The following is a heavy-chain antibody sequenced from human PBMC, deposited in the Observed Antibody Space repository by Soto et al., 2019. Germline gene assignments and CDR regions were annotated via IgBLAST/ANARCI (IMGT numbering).Heavy chain of an antibody. Sequence: QVQLVESGGGVDQPGRSLRLSCAASGFTFSSYGMHWVRQAPGKGLEWVAVIWYDGSNIYYADSVKGRFTISRDNSKNTLYLQMNSLRAEDTAVYYCARSMTAGNRHPVDNWGQGTLVTVSS. J-gene: IGHJ4*02. CDR3: ARSMTAGNRHPVDN. D-gene: IGHD2-21*02. CDR2: IWYDGSNI. CDR1: GFTFSSYG. V-gene: IGHV3-33*01.